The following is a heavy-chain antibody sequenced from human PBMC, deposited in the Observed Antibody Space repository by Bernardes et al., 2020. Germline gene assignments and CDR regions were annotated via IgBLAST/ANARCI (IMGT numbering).Heavy chain of an antibody. Sequence: GGSLRLSCAASGFTFSSYSMNWVRQAPGKGLEWVSYISSSSSTIYYADSVKGRFTISRDNAKNSLYLQMNSLRDEDTAVYYCATTYSSGWSTQSGVLFAEYFQHWGQGTLVTVSS. CDR2: ISSSSSTI. CDR1: GFTFSSYS. CDR3: ATTYSSGWSTQSGVLFAEYFQH. V-gene: IGHV3-48*02. D-gene: IGHD6-19*01. J-gene: IGHJ1*01.